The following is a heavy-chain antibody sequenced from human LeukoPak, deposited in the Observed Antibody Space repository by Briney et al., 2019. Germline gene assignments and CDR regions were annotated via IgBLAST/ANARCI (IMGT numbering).Heavy chain of an antibody. V-gene: IGHV5-51*01. CDR1: GYSFTSYW. Sequence: GEPLKISCKGSGYSFTSYWIGWVRQMPGKGLEWIGIIYPGDSETRYSPSFQGQVTISADKSFSTAYLQWSSLKASDTAMYYCARLRGEGYASWFDPWGQGTLVTVSS. CDR3: ARLRGEGYASWFDP. D-gene: IGHD5-12*01. J-gene: IGHJ5*02. CDR2: IYPGDSET.